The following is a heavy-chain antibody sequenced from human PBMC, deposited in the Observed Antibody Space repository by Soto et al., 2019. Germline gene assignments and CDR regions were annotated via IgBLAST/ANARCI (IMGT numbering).Heavy chain of an antibody. J-gene: IGHJ5*02. D-gene: IGHD2-21*01. CDR1: GFTISTYA. V-gene: IGHV3-23*01. CDR3: AKDAVYKDGLWLMDS. CDR2: VTGSGGQI. Sequence: GGSLRLSCAASGFTISTYAMTWVRQAPGKGLECVSGVTGSGGQIHYADSVKGRFTISKDNSKNTLYLQMSSLREEDTALYYCAKDAVYKDGLWLMDSWGQGTLVTVSS.